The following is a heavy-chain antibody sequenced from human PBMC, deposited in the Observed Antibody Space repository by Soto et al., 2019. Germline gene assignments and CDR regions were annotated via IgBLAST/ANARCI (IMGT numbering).Heavy chain of an antibody. J-gene: IGHJ5*02. D-gene: IGHD2-21*01. CDR1: GFTISTYA. V-gene: IGHV3-23*01. CDR3: AKDAVYKDGLWLMDS. CDR2: VTGSGGQI. Sequence: GGSLRLSCAASGFTISTYAMTWVRQAPGKGLECVSGVTGSGGQIHYADSVKGRFTISKDNSKNTLYLQMSSLREEDTALYYCAKDAVYKDGLWLMDSWGQGTLVTVSS.